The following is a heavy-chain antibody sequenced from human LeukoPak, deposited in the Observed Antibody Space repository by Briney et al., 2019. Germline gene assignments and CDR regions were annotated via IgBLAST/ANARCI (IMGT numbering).Heavy chain of an antibody. V-gene: IGHV4-39*07. CDR2: ILFRGVT. D-gene: IGHD2-21*01. Sequence: SETLSLTCTVSGDSISSYSYYWAWIRQPPGKGLEWFGSILFRGVTYYNPSLKPRIIMSVDTSHNHFSLKLTSVTAADTAVYFCARESGDTRTVNSFDFWGRRTLITVSS. J-gene: IGHJ4*01. CDR1: GDSISSYSYY. CDR3: ARESGDTRTVNSFDF.